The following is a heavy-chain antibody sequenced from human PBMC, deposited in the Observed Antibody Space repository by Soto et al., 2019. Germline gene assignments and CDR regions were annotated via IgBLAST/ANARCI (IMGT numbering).Heavy chain of an antibody. CDR2: ISAYNGNT. Sequence: QVQLVQSGAEGKKPGASVKVSCKASGYTFSSYGISWVRQAPGQGREWMGWISAYNGNTKYARKFQGRVPMTTVTSTSTAYMELRSLRSDDTAVYYCAREPIYFDYWGQGTLVTVSS. V-gene: IGHV1-18*01. J-gene: IGHJ4*02. CDR3: AREPIYFDY. CDR1: GYTFSSYG.